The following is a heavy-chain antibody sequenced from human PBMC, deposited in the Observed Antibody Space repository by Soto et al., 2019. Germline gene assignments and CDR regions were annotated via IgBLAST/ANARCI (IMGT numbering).Heavy chain of an antibody. CDR1: GYTFTSYG. J-gene: IGHJ5*02. CDR3: ARRDCSGGSCYGWFDP. Sequence: ASVKVSCKASGYTFTSYGISWVRQAPGQGLEWMGWVSAYNGNTNYAQKLQGRVTMTTDTSTSTACMELRSLRSDDTAVYYCARRDCSGGSCYGWFDPWGQGXLVTVYS. V-gene: IGHV1-18*04. D-gene: IGHD2-15*01. CDR2: VSAYNGNT.